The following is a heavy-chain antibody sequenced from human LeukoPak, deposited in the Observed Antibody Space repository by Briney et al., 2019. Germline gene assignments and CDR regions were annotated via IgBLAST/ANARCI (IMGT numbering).Heavy chain of an antibody. CDR1: GGSISSYY. CDR2: IYYSGST. CDR3: ARVAQKLERIVVAGTSEWRANWFFDL. J-gene: IGHJ2*01. Sequence: SETLSLTCTVSGGSISSYYWSWIRQPPGKGLEWIGYIYYSGSTNYNPSLKSRVTISVDTSKNQFSLKLSSVTAADTAVYYCARVAQKLERIVVAGTSEWRANWFFDLWGRGTLVTVS. V-gene: IGHV4-59*12. D-gene: IGHD6-19*01.